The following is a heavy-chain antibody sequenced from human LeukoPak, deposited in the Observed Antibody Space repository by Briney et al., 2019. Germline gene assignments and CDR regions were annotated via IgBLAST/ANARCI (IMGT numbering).Heavy chain of an antibody. J-gene: IGHJ4*02. CDR3: AKDRAGYSSGCCDG. D-gene: IGHD6-19*01. CDR2: ISGSGGST. V-gene: IGHV3-23*01. Sequence: GGSLRLSCAASGFTFSSYAMSWVRQAPGRGLEWVSAISGSGGSTYYADSVKGRFTISRDNSKNTLYLQMNSLRAEDTAVYYCAKDRAGYSSGCCDGWGQGTLVTVSS. CDR1: GFTFSSYA.